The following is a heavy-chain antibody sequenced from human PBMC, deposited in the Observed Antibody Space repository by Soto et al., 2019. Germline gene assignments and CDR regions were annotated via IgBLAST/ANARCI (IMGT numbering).Heavy chain of an antibody. D-gene: IGHD3-16*01. V-gene: IGHV3-74*01. Sequence: EVQLVQSGGGLVQPGGSLRLSCAASGFSFSSYWMHWFRQAPGKGPVWVSQINLDGTTTNYADSVKGRFTISRDNAENTLYLHMKSLRAEDTAVYYCAKDVSWGQSDYWGQGTLVTVSS. CDR3: AKDVSWGQSDY. CDR2: INLDGTTT. CDR1: GFSFSSYW. J-gene: IGHJ4*02.